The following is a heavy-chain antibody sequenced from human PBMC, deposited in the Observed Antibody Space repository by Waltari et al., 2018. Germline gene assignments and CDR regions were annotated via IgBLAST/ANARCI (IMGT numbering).Heavy chain of an antibody. CDR2: INPKSGGT. Sequence: QVQLVQSGAEVKKPGASVKVSCKAAGYTFTGSYMHWVRQDTGQGLEWMGWINPKSGGTNYAQKFHGRVTMTRDTSISTAYMELSGLSTDDTAVYYCARGRDIVVVPAAIWAYWGQGTLLTVSS. D-gene: IGHD2-2*02. J-gene: IGHJ4*02. CDR1: GYTFTGSY. V-gene: IGHV1-2*02. CDR3: ARGRDIVVVPAAIWAY.